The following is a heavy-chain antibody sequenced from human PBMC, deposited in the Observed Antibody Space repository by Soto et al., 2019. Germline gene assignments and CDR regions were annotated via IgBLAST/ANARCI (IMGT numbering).Heavy chain of an antibody. J-gene: IGHJ4*02. D-gene: IGHD2-8*02. Sequence: QVQLQQWGAGLLKPSETLSLTCAVYGGSFSGYYWTWIRQPPGTGLEWIGEINHSGSTNYNPSLKSRVTRSVDTSKNQFSRKLTSVTAADTAVYYCARDKITGLFDYWGQGTLVTVSS. CDR2: INHSGST. CDR3: ARDKITGLFDY. CDR1: GGSFSGYY. V-gene: IGHV4-34*01.